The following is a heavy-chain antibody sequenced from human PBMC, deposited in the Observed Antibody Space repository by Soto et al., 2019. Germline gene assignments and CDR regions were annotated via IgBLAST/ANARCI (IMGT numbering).Heavy chain of an antibody. D-gene: IGHD5-12*01. Sequence: SLKVSCKASAGTFSSYTISWVRQAPGQGLEWMGRIIPILGIANYAQKFQGWVTMTRDTSISTAYMELSRLRSDDTAVYYCARFLMESGYDYPFDYWGQGTLVTVSS. J-gene: IGHJ4*02. CDR2: IIPILGIA. V-gene: IGHV1-69*02. CDR1: AGTFSSYT. CDR3: ARFLMESGYDYPFDY.